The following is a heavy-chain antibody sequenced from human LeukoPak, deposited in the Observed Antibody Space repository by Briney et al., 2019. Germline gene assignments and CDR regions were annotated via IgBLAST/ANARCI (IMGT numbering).Heavy chain of an antibody. CDR1: GFTFSSYS. Sequence: GGSLRLSCAASGFTFSSYSMNWVRQAPGKGLEWVSSISSSSSYIYYADSVKGRFTISRDNAKNSLYLQMNSLRAEDTAVYYCARDASDTAMVGYFQHWGQGTLVTVSS. D-gene: IGHD5-18*01. CDR2: ISSSSSYI. V-gene: IGHV3-21*01. CDR3: ARDASDTAMVGYFQH. J-gene: IGHJ1*01.